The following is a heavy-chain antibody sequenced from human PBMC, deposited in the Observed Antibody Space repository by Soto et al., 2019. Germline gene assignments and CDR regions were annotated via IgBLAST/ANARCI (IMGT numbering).Heavy chain of an antibody. CDR3: AKDVSGGVLRVHDY. CDR1: GFTFSSYA. J-gene: IGHJ4*02. D-gene: IGHD3-16*01. CDR2: ISDSGGST. V-gene: IGHV3-23*01. Sequence: GGSLRLSCAASGFTFSSYAMSWVRQAPGKGLEWVSIISDSGGSTYYADSVKGRFTISRDNSKNTLYVQMNNLRTEDTAVYYCAKDVSGGVLRVHDYWGQGTLVTVSS.